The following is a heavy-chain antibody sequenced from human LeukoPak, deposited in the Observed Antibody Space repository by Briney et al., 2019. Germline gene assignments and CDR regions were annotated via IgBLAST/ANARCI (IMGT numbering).Heavy chain of an antibody. D-gene: IGHD3-22*01. J-gene: IGHJ2*01. V-gene: IGHV3-23*01. CDR1: GFTFSSYG. CDR3: AKTGYYYDRSDYYYDRSRYFDL. Sequence: GGSLRLSCAASGFTFSSYGMSWVRQPAGNGLEWVSAISGSGGSTYYADSVKGRFTISRDNSKNTLYLQMNSLRAEDTAVYYCAKTGYYYDRSDYYYDRSRYFDLWGRGTLVTVSS. CDR2: ISGSGGST.